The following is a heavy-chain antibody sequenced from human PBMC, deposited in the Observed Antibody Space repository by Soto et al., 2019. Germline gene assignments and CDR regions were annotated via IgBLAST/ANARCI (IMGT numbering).Heavy chain of an antibody. CDR2: FDPEDGET. CDR1: GYTLTELS. Sequence: GASVKVSCKVSGYTLTELSMHWVRQAPGKGLEWMGGFDPEDGETIYAQKFQGRVTMTEDTSTDTAYMELSSLRSEDTAVYYCATVHSHITGTALDVWGQGTTVTVSS. D-gene: IGHD1-20*01. CDR3: ATVHSHITGTALDV. V-gene: IGHV1-24*01. J-gene: IGHJ6*02.